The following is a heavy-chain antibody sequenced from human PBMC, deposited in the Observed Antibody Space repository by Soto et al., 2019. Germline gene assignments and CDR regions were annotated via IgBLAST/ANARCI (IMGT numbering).Heavy chain of an antibody. CDR3: ARDLGSSWTVYYYYGMGV. V-gene: IGHV1-18*01. CDR2: ISAYNGNT. J-gene: IGHJ6*02. CDR1: GYTFTSYG. Sequence: VASVKVSCKASGYTFTSYGISWVRQAPGQGLEWMGWISAYNGNTNYAQKLQGRVTMTTDTSTSTAYMELRSLRSDDTAVYYCARDLGSSWTVYYYYGMGVWGQGTTVTVSS. D-gene: IGHD6-13*01.